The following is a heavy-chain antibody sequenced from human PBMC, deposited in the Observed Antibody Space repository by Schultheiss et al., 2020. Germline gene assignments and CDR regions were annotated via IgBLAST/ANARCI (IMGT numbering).Heavy chain of an antibody. CDR3: ARDRSRYGDYNWFDP. D-gene: IGHD4-17*01. CDR2: IYYSGST. CDR1: GFTFSDYY. Sequence: LRLSCAASGFTFSDYYMSWIRQHPGKGLEWIGYIYYSGSTYYNPSLKSRVIISVDTSKNQFSLKLSSVTAADTAVYYCARDRSRYGDYNWFDPWGQGTLVTVAS. J-gene: IGHJ5*02. V-gene: IGHV4-31*02.